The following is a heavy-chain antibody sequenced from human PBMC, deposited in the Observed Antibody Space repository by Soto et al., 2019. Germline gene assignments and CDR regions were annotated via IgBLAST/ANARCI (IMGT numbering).Heavy chain of an antibody. CDR1: GGTFSSYA. J-gene: IGHJ4*02. CDR2: IIPIFGTA. Sequence: QVPLVQSGAEVKKPGSSVKVSCKASGGTFSSYAISWVRQAPGQGLEWMGGIIPIFGTANYAQKFQGRVTITADESTSTAYMELSSLRSEDTAVYYCARTSYYDSSGYYPPEDYWGQGTLVTVSS. V-gene: IGHV1-69*01. D-gene: IGHD3-22*01. CDR3: ARTSYYDSSGYYPPEDY.